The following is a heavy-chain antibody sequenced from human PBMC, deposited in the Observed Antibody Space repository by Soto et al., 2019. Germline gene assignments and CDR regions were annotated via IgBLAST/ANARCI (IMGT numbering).Heavy chain of an antibody. CDR1: GGSISSYY. Sequence: QVQLQESGPGLVKPSETLSLTCTVSGGSISSYYWSWIRQPPGKGLEWIGYIYYSGSTKYNPSLKSRVTRSVDTSKNQFSLKLSSVTAADTAVYYCARDYGYYVDAFDIWGQGTMVTVSS. CDR3: ARDYGYYVDAFDI. J-gene: IGHJ3*02. V-gene: IGHV4-59*01. D-gene: IGHD4-17*01. CDR2: IYYSGST.